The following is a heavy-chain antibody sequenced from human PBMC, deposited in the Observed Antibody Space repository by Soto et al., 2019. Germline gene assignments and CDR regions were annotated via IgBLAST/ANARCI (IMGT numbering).Heavy chain of an antibody. CDR1: GFTVSSNY. CDR3: SRTLYYGSGSYYHSGWFDP. CDR2: IYSGGST. Sequence: EVQLVESGGGLVQPGGSLRLSCAASGFTVSSNYMSWVRQAPGKGLECVSVIYSGGSTYYADSVKGRFTISRHNSKNTLYLKMNSLRAEDTAVYSCSRTLYYGSGSYYHSGWFDPWGQGTVLTLSS. V-gene: IGHV3-53*04. J-gene: IGHJ5*02. D-gene: IGHD3-10*01.